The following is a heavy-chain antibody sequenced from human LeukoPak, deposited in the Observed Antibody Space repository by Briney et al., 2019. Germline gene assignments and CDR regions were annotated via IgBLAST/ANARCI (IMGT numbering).Heavy chain of an antibody. J-gene: IGHJ4*02. CDR2: IYYSGST. CDR3: ARDTTNVYYYDTSGYDH. Sequence: SETLSLTCTVSGASISSYYWSWIRQPPGKGLEWIGYIYYSGSTKYNPSLKSRVTISVDTSKNQFSLKLSSVTAADTAVYYCARDTTNVYYYDTSGYDHWGQGTLVTVSS. V-gene: IGHV4-59*01. D-gene: IGHD3-22*01. CDR1: GASISSYY.